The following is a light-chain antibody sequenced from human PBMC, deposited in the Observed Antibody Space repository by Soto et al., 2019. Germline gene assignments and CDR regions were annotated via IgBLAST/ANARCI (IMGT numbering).Light chain of an antibody. CDR2: DAS. CDR1: QSVSSY. CDR3: QQRSNWP. V-gene: IGKV3-11*01. J-gene: IGKJ4*01. Sequence: EIVLTQSPATLSLSPGERATLSCRASQSVSSYLAWYQQKPGQAPRLLIYDASNRATGIPAGFSGSGSGTDFTLTISSLEPEDFAVYYCQQRSNWPFGGGTKVHIK.